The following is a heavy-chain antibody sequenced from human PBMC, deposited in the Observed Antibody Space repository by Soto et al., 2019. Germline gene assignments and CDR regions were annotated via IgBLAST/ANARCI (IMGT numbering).Heavy chain of an antibody. D-gene: IGHD6-13*01. Sequence: EVQLLESGGGLVQPGGSLRLSCAASGFAFSRYAMNGVRQAPGKGLEWVSSISGGGTSRYSADSVKGRFTISRDNSKNTLYLQINSLIVEDTAIYHCAKDANSGQIAGDAFDIWGQGTLVTVSS. CDR1: GFAFSRYA. CDR2: ISGGGTSR. CDR3: AKDANSGQIAGDAFDI. J-gene: IGHJ3*02. V-gene: IGHV3-23*01.